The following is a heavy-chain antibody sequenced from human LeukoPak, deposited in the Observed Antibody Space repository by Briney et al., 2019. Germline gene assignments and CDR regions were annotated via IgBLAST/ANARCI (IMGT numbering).Heavy chain of an antibody. V-gene: IGHV1-46*01. CDR3: ARDGGGYSYGPLDY. CDR1: GYTFTIYY. CDR2: INPSGGST. D-gene: IGHD5-18*01. J-gene: IGHJ4*02. Sequence: GASVKVSCKASGYTFTIYYFHWVRQAPGQGLEWMGLINPSGGSTRYSQKFQGRVTMTRDTSTRTVYMELSSLRSEDTAVYYCARDGGGYSYGPLDYWGQGTLVTVSS.